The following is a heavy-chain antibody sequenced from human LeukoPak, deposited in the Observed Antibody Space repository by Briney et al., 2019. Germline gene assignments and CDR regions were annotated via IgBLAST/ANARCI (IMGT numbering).Heavy chain of an antibody. V-gene: IGHV3-30-3*01. CDR2: ISYDGSNK. Sequence: PGRTLRLSCAASGFTFSSYAMYWVRQAPGKGLEWVGVISYDGSNKYYADSVTGRFTISRDNSKKTLYLQMNSLRAEDTAVYYCAKSTHSSGYGDSFDIWGQGTMVTVSS. CDR1: GFTFSSYA. J-gene: IGHJ3*02. D-gene: IGHD3-22*01. CDR3: AKSTHSSGYGDSFDI.